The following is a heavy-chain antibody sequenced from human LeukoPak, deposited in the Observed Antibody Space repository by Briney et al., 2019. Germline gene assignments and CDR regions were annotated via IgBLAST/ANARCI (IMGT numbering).Heavy chain of an antibody. D-gene: IGHD3-22*01. CDR3: ARVQSYYYDSSGYADWFDP. J-gene: IGHJ5*02. CDR2: IYYSGST. V-gene: IGHV4-59*01. Sequence: SETLSLTCTVSGYSISSYYWSWIRQPPGKGLEWIGYIYYSGSTNYNPSLKSRVTISVDTSKNQFSLKLSSVTAADTAVYYCARVQSYYYDSSGYADWFDPWGQGTLVTVSS. CDR1: GYSISSYY.